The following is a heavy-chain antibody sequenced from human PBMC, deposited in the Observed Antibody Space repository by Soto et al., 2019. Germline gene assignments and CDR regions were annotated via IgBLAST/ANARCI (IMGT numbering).Heavy chain of an antibody. CDR1: GYTFTGYY. CDR2: INPNSGGT. J-gene: IGHJ6*02. CDR3: ARDRKRTYYDFWSGYFKGVNFYYYSMDV. Sequence: GASVKVSCKASGYTFTGYYMHWVRQAPGQGLEWMGWINPNSGGTNYAQKFQGWVTMTRDTSISTAYMELSRLRSDDTAVYYCARDRKRTYYDFWSGYFKGVNFYYYSMDVWGQGTTVTVSS. V-gene: IGHV1-2*04. D-gene: IGHD3-3*01.